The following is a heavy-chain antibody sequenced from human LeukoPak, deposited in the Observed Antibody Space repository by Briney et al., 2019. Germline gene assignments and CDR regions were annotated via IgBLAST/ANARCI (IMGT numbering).Heavy chain of an antibody. Sequence: GGSLRLSCAASGFTFSSYSMNWVRQPPGKGLEWVSSISSSSSYIYYADSVKGRFTITRDNAKNALYLQMNSLRAEDTAVYYCARDPDTVTTSYWYFDHWGRGTWSLSPQ. J-gene: IGHJ2*01. CDR3: ARDPDTVTTSYWYFDH. CDR2: ISSSSSYI. D-gene: IGHD4-17*01. V-gene: IGHV3-21*01. CDR1: GFTFSSYS.